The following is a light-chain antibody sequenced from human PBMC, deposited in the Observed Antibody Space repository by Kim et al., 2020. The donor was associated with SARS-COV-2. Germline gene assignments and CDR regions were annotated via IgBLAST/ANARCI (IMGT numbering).Light chain of an antibody. CDR1: QSVSSGY. CDR2: GAS. CDR3: QQYVSSPLT. V-gene: IGKV3-20*01. Sequence: SPGERATLSCRASQSVSSGYIAWYQQKSGQVPRLLIYGASSRATGIPDRFSGSGSGTDFTLTISRLEPEDFAMYYCQQYVSSPLTFGGGTKVDIK. J-gene: IGKJ4*01.